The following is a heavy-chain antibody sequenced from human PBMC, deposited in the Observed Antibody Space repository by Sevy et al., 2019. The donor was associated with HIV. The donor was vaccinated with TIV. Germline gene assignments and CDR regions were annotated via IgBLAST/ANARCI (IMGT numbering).Heavy chain of an antibody. J-gene: IGHJ6*03. D-gene: IGHD5-18*01. V-gene: IGHV4-34*01. CDR2: INHSGST. CDR3: ARGGTAMATGYYYYMDV. Sequence: SETLSLTCAVYGGSFSGYYWSWIRQPPGKGLEWIGEINHSGSTNYNPSLKSRVTISVDTSKNQFSLKLSSVTAADTAVYYCARGGTAMATGYYYYMDVWGKGTTVTVS. CDR1: GGSFSGYY.